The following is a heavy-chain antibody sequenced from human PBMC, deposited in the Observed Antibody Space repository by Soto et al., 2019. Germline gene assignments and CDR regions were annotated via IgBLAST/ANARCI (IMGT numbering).Heavy chain of an antibody. CDR3: ARHSDHILTGYYLD. CDR1: GGSISSSSYY. J-gene: IGHJ4*02. D-gene: IGHD3-9*01. CDR2: IYYSGST. V-gene: IGHV4-39*01. Sequence: SETLSLTCAVSGGSISSSSYYWGWIRQPPGKGLEWIGSIYYSGSTYYNPSLKSRVTISVDTSKNQFSLKLSSVTAADTAVYYCARHSDHILTGYYLDWGQGTLVTVSS.